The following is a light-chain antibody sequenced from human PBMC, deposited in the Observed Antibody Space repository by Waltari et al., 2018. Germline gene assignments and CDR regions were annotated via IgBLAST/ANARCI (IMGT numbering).Light chain of an antibody. J-gene: IGKJ3*01. CDR1: QSVSSNF. Sequence: EIVLTQSPGTLSSAPGERATLSCRASQSVSSNFLAGYQQKPGQAPRLLIYGASSRATGIPDRFIGSGSGTDFTLTISRLEPEDFAVYYCQQYGSSPGIAFGPGTKLDIK. CDR2: GAS. V-gene: IGKV3-20*01. CDR3: QQYGSSPGIA.